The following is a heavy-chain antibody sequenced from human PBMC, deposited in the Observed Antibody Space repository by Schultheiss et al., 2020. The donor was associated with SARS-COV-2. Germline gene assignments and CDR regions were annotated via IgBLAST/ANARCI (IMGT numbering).Heavy chain of an antibody. J-gene: IGHJ5*02. V-gene: IGHV3-21*01. CDR2: ISSSSSYI. Sequence: GGSLRLSCAASGFTFSSCAMTWVRQAPGKGLEWVSSISSSSSYIYYADSVKGRFTISRDNSKNTLYLQMNSLRAEDTAVYYCSREATSTAAGTSHWFDPWGQGTLVTVSS. CDR1: GFTFSSCA. CDR3: SREATSTAAGTSHWFDP. D-gene: IGHD6-13*01.